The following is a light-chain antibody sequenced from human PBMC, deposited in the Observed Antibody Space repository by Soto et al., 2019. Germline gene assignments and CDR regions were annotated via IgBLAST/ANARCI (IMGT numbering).Light chain of an antibody. CDR3: GTWESYLSVGV. J-gene: IGLJ2*01. V-gene: IGLV1-51*01. CDR1: GSNIGSNS. Sequence: QSVLTQPPSVSAAPGQTVTISRSGSGSNIGSNSVSWYQQVPGTAPKLLLYDNNKRPSGIPDRFFGSKSGTSATLGITGLQTADEADYYCGTWESYLSVGVFGGGTKLTVL. CDR2: DNN.